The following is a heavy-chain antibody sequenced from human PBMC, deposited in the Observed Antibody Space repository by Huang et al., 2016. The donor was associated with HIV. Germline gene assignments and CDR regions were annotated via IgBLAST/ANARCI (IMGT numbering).Heavy chain of an antibody. CDR2: ISYDYGSTT. CDR1: GFTFSNYP. V-gene: IGHV3-30-3*01. J-gene: IGHJ2*01. D-gene: IGHD4-17*01. Sequence: QVQLVESGGGVVQPGGSLRLACAASGFTFSNYPMHWVRQAPGKGLEWLAVISYDYGSTTDFADSVKGRFTISRDNSKNTVYLQMSSLRADDTAVFYCARDVLRGLGYFDVWGRGTLVTVSS. CDR3: ARDVLRGLGYFDV.